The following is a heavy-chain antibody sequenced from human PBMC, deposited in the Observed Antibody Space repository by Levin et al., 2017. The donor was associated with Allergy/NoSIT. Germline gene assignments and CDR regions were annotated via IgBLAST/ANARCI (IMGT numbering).Heavy chain of an antibody. V-gene: IGHV3-74*01. CDR3: LKAFERGYEYDAYDI. Sequence: GGSLRLSCAASGFTFSGFWMHWVRRAPGKGLVWVARIKRDGSRTTYADSVKGRFTISRDNAKNTLFLQMNSVRAEDTAVYYCLKAFERGYEYDAYDIWGRGTMVTVSS. CDR2: IKRDGSRT. J-gene: IGHJ3*02. CDR1: GFTFSGFW. D-gene: IGHD5-18*01.